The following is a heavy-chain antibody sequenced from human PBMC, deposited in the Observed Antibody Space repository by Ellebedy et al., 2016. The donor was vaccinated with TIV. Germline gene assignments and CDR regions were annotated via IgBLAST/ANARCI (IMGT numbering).Heavy chain of an antibody. CDR2: ISGSDGST. CDR1: GFTFSNYA. CDR3: TKRADNWGFFDY. Sequence: GESLKISCAASGFTFSNYAMSWVRQAPGKGLEWVSAISGSDGSTYYADSVKGRFPISSDNFKNTLFLQMHRLAAGDTAVYYCTKRADNWGFFDYWGHGTLVTVSS. D-gene: IGHD1-1*01. J-gene: IGHJ4*01. V-gene: IGHV3-23*01.